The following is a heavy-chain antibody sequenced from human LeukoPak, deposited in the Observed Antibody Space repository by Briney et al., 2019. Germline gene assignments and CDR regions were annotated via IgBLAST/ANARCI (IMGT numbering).Heavy chain of an antibody. J-gene: IGHJ5*02. CDR1: GGSISSYY. Sequence: SETLSLTCTVSGGSISSYYWSWIRQPPGKGLEWIGYIYYSGSTNYNPSLKSRVTISVDTSKNQFSLKLSSVTAADTAVYYCARHRSLSKYCGGDCQRRGPFDPWGQGTLVTVSS. CDR3: ARHRSLSKYCGGDCQRRGPFDP. V-gene: IGHV4-59*08. CDR2: IYYSGST. D-gene: IGHD2-21*02.